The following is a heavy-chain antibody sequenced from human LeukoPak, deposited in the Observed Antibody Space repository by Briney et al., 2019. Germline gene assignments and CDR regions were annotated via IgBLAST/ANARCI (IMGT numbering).Heavy chain of an antibody. CDR3: ASPSLYYDSSGYLFDY. Sequence: SVKVSRKASGGTFSSYAISWVRQAPGQGLEWMGGIIPIFGTANYAQKFQGRVTITADESTSTAYMELSSLRSEDTAVYYCASPSLYYDSSGYLFDYWGQGTLVTVSS. CDR2: IIPIFGTA. D-gene: IGHD3-22*01. J-gene: IGHJ4*02. CDR1: GGTFSSYA. V-gene: IGHV1-69*13.